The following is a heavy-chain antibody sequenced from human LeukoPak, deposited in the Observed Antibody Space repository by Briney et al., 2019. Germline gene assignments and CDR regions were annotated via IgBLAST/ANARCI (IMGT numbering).Heavy chain of an antibody. CDR3: AKDRVGSTHFDY. V-gene: IGHV3-23*01. CDR2: ISGSGGST. J-gene: IGHJ4*02. Sequence: PRGCLRHSCAASAFTFSSYAMGWGRQAPGKELEWVSVISGSGGSTYYADSVKGRFTISRDNSKNTLYMQMTSLRAEDTAVYYCAKDRVGSTHFDYWGQGTLVTVSS. D-gene: IGHD1-26*01. CDR1: AFTFSSYA.